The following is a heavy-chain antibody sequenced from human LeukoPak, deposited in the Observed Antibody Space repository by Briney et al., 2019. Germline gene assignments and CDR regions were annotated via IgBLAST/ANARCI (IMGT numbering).Heavy chain of an antibody. CDR1: GFTFSSYS. D-gene: IGHD6-13*01. CDR2: FTSRSRSI. J-gene: IGHJ2*01. Sequence: GGSLRLSCAASGFTFSSYSMTWVRQAPGKGLEWLSSFTSRSRSIYYADSVKGRFTISRDNAKNLLYLQMNSLRTKDMALYYCAKGIGAAPNWYFDLWGRGTLVTVSS. V-gene: IGHV3-21*04. CDR3: AKGIGAAPNWYFDL.